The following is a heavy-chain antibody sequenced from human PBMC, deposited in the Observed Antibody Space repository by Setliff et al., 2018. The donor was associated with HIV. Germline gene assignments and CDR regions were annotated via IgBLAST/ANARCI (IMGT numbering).Heavy chain of an antibody. J-gene: IGHJ4*02. D-gene: IGHD6-19*01. CDR1: GYIFTTYG. Sequence: GASVKVSCKASGYIFTTYGISWVRQAPGQGLEWMGWVSAHNGITNYAQKFQGRVTVTRDTPIRTAYMELKSLRSDDTAVYFCARDNRTGYSSGWPLDFWGQGTLVTVS. CDR2: VSAHNGIT. V-gene: IGHV1-18*01. CDR3: ARDNRTGYSSGWPLDF.